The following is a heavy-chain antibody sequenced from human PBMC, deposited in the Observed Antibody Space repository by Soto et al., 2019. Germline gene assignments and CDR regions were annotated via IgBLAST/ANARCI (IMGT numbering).Heavy chain of an antibody. V-gene: IGHV4-34*01. J-gene: IGHJ6*04. D-gene: IGHD2-15*01. CDR3: AGPRHPIYCSGGSCPRYGMDV. CDR2: INHSGST. Sequence: SETLSLTCAVYGGSFSGYYWSWIRQPPGKGLEWIGEINHSGSTNYNPSLKSRVTISVDTSKNQFSLKLSSVTAADTAVYYCAGPRHPIYCSGGSCPRYGMDVWGKGTTVTVSS. CDR1: GGSFSGYY.